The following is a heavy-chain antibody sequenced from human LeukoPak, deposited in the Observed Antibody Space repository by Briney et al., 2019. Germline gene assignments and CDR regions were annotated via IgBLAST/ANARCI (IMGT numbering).Heavy chain of an antibody. D-gene: IGHD4-17*01. Sequence: GGSLRLSCAASGFTFSSYAMSWVRQAPGKGLEGGSAISGSGGSTYYADSVKGRFTISRDNSKNTLYLQMNSLRAEDTAVYYCAKDLDEYGDYWFDYWGQGTLVTVSS. CDR2: ISGSGGST. V-gene: IGHV3-23*01. J-gene: IGHJ4*02. CDR1: GFTFSSYA. CDR3: AKDLDEYGDYWFDY.